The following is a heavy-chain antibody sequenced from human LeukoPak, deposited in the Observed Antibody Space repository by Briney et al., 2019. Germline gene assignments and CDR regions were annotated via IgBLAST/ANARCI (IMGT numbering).Heavy chain of an antibody. D-gene: IGHD6-13*01. CDR1: GFTFSSYW. Sequence: SGGSLRLSFAASGFTFSSYWMSWVRQAPGKGLEWVANIKQDGSEKYYVDSVKGRFTISRDNAKNSLYLQMNSLRAEDTAVYYCARGLHSSSWYGAGDRMVYYYYYMDVWGKGTTVTVSS. V-gene: IGHV3-7*01. J-gene: IGHJ6*03. CDR3: ARGLHSSSWYGAGDRMVYYYYYMDV. CDR2: IKQDGSEK.